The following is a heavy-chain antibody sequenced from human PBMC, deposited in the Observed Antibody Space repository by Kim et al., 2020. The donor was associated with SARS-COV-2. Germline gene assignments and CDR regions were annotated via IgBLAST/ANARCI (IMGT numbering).Heavy chain of an antibody. J-gene: IGHJ4*02. D-gene: IGHD3-16*01. Sequence: GGSLRLSCAASGFTFNKYGMSGVRQVPGKGLEWVSGINWNGDDTGYANSVKGRLTISRDNAKNYLYLQMSSLRAEDTALYHCARNYADSDSWGRGTLVTVSS. V-gene: IGHV3-20*01. CDR3: ARNYADSDS. CDR2: INWNGDDT. CDR1: GFTFNKYG.